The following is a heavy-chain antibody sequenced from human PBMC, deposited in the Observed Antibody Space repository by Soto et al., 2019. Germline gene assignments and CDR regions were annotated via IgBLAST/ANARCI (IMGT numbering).Heavy chain of an antibody. CDR1: GGSMSGSNW. D-gene: IGHD5-18*01. CDR3: ARSTATLLDY. Sequence: QVQLQESGPGLVKPSGTLSLTCTVTGGSMSGSNWWNWVRQPPGKGLEWIGETHHSGRTNYRPSLKSRVTLSLDRSKNQLSLNLTSVTVADTAVHYCARSTATLLDYWGQGTLNTVSS. V-gene: IGHV4-4*02. CDR2: THHSGRT. J-gene: IGHJ4*02.